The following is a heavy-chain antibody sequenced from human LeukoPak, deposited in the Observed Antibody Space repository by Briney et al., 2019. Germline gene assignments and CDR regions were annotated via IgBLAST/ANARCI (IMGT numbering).Heavy chain of an antibody. J-gene: IGHJ4*02. Sequence: PSETLSLTCTVSGGSISSSSYYWGWIRQPPRKGLEWIGSIYYSGSTYYNPSLKSRVTISVDTSKNQFSLKLSSVTAADTAVYYCARAYYDSSGYLFDYWGQGTLVTVSS. CDR1: GGSISSSSYY. CDR3: ARAYYDSSGYLFDY. V-gene: IGHV4-39*01. D-gene: IGHD3-22*01. CDR2: IYYSGST.